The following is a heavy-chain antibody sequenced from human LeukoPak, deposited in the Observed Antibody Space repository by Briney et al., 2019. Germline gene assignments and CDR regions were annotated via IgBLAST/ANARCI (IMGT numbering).Heavy chain of an antibody. CDR1: GFTVSSNY. CDR2: IYSGGNT. Sequence: GGSLRLSCAASGFTVSSNYMSWVRQAPGKGLEWVSVIYSGGNTYYADSVKGRFIVSRDNSKNTLYLQMNSLRAEDTAVYYCAKNMVGATIGTLDYWGQGTLVTVSS. D-gene: IGHD1-26*01. J-gene: IGHJ4*02. CDR3: AKNMVGATIGTLDY. V-gene: IGHV3-53*01.